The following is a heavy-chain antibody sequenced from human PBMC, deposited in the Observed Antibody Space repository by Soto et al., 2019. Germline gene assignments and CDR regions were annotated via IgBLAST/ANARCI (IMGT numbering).Heavy chain of an antibody. CDR3: ASPRYYYGSGSSYYFDY. J-gene: IGHJ4*02. CDR1: GYSFTSYW. Sequence: EVQLVQSGAEVKKPGESLKISCKGSGYSFTSYWIGWVRQMPGKGLEWMGIIYPGDSDTRYSPSFQGQVTISADKSISTDYLQWSSLKASDTAMYYCASPRYYYGSGSSYYFDYWGQGTLVTVSS. V-gene: IGHV5-51*03. CDR2: IYPGDSDT. D-gene: IGHD3-10*01.